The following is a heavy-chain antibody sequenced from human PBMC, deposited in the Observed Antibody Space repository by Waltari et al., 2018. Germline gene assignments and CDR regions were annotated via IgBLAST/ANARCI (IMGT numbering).Heavy chain of an antibody. Sequence: QVQLQQWGAGLLKPSETLSLTCAVYGGSFSGYYWSWIRQPPGKGLEWIGEINHSGSTNYNPSLKSRVTISVDTSKNQFSLKLSSVTAADTAVYYCARHVRGLSQQLVLQGASYWGQGTLVTVSS. CDR2: INHSGST. CDR1: GGSFSGYY. V-gene: IGHV4-34*01. D-gene: IGHD6-13*01. J-gene: IGHJ4*02. CDR3: ARHVRGLSQQLVLQGASY.